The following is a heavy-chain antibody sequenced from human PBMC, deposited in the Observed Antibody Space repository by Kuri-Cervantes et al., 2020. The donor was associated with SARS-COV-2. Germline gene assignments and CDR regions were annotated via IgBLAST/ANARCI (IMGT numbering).Heavy chain of an antibody. J-gene: IGHJ4*01. Sequence: KVSCKGSGYSFTSYWISWVRQMPGKGLEWMGRIDPSDSYTNYSPSFQGHVTISADKSTSTAYLQWSSLKASDTAMYYCARHPTNYDILTGANFDYWGQGNQVNGAS. CDR2: IDPSDSYT. CDR3: ARHPTNYDILTGANFDY. V-gene: IGHV5-10-1*01. CDR1: GYSFTSYW. D-gene: IGHD3-9*01.